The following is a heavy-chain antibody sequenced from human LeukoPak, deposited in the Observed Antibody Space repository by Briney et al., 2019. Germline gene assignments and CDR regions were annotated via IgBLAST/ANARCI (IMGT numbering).Heavy chain of an antibody. D-gene: IGHD3-10*01. V-gene: IGHV3-21*01. Sequence: GGSLRLSCAASGFPFSSYSMNWVRQAPGKGLEWVSSISSSSSYIYYADSVKGRFTISRDNAKNTLYLQMNSLRAEDTAVYYCARGIQPPKYYGSGSDTFDIWGQGTMVTVSS. J-gene: IGHJ3*02. CDR2: ISSSSSYI. CDR1: GFPFSSYS. CDR3: ARGIQPPKYYGSGSDTFDI.